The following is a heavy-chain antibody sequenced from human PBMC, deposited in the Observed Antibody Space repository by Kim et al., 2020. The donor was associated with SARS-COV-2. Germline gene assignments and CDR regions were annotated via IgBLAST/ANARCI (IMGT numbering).Heavy chain of an antibody. Sequence: SETLSLTCAVSGGSISSSNWWSWVRQPPGKGLEWIGEIYHSGSTNYNPSLKSRVTISVDKSKNQFSLKLSSVTAADTAVYYCARSPPFGDSSWDSYYYYYYGMDVWGQGTTVTVSS. J-gene: IGHJ6*02. CDR1: GGSISSSNW. CDR3: ARSPPFGDSSWDSYYYYYYGMDV. CDR2: IYHSGST. V-gene: IGHV4-4*02. D-gene: IGHD6-13*01.